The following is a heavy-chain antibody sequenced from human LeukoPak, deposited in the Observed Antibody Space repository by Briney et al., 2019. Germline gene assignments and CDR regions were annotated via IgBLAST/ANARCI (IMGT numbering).Heavy chain of an antibody. CDR3: AREENYGSGSYYKGYYYGMDV. V-gene: IGHV5-51*01. CDR1: GYSFTSYW. CDR2: IYPGDSDT. Sequence: GESLKISCKGSGYSFTSYWIGWVRQMPGKGLEWMGIIYPGDSDTRYSPSFQGQVTISADKSISTAYLQWSSLKASDTAMYYCAREENYGSGSYYKGYYYGMDVWGQGTTVTVSS. D-gene: IGHD3-10*01. J-gene: IGHJ6*02.